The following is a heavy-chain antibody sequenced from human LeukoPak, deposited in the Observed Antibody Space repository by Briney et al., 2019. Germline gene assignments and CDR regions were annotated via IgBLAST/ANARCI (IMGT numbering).Heavy chain of an antibody. J-gene: IGHJ4*02. CDR1: GVSISTSEW. Sequence: SGTLSLTCAVSGVSISTSEWWIWVRQPPGQGLEWIGEIHRDGRTRYNPSLTSRVTMSMDYSKNQFSLNVRFVTAADTAIYYCGKTDIYFNPIDYWGPGSLVTVSS. CDR2: IHRDGRT. CDR3: GKTDIYFNPIDY. D-gene: IGHD3-9*01. V-gene: IGHV4-4*02.